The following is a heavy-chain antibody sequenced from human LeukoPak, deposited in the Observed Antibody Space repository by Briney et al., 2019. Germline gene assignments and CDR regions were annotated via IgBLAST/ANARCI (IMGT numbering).Heavy chain of an antibody. J-gene: IGHJ4*02. Sequence: GRSLRLSCAASGITFSSYGMHWVRQAPGKGLEWVAVIWYDGSNKYYADSVKGRFTISRDNSKNTLYLQMNSLRAEDTAVYYCARGYSSGWYFDYWGQGTLVTVSS. V-gene: IGHV3-33*01. D-gene: IGHD6-19*01. CDR1: GITFSSYG. CDR2: IWYDGSNK. CDR3: ARGYSSGWYFDY.